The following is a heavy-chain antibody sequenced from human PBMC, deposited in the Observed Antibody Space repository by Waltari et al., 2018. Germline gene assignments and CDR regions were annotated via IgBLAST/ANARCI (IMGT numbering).Heavy chain of an antibody. V-gene: IGHV3-30*02. CDR1: GFTFSSYG. CDR2: IRYDGSNK. CDR3: AKDSIGYCGGDCYSCMDV. D-gene: IGHD2-21*01. J-gene: IGHJ6*02. Sequence: QVQLVESGGGVVQPGGSLRLSCAASGFTFSSYGMHWVRQAPGQGLEWVAFIRYDGSNKYYADSVKGRFTISRDNSKNTLYLQMNSLRAEDTAVYYCAKDSIGYCGGDCYSCMDVWGQGTTVTVSS.